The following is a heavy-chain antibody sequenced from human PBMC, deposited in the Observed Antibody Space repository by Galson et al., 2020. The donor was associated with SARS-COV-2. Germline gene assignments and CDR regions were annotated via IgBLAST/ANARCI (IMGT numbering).Heavy chain of an antibody. CDR2: INRNGDST. D-gene: IGHD1-26*01. J-gene: IGHJ2*01. CDR3: ARGATTQTYFDF. Sequence: GESLKISCAASGFDFDSYGMSWVRQAPGKGLEWVSGINRNGDSTDYADSVKGRLTISRDNAKTSLYLQMSTLRADDTALYYCARGATTQTYFDFWGRGTLVTVSS. CDR1: GFDFDSYG. V-gene: IGHV3-20*04.